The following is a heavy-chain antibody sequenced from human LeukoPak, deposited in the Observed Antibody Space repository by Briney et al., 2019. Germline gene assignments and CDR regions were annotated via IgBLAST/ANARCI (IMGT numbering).Heavy chain of an antibody. CDR1: GGSISSSSYY. CDR2: IYYSGST. J-gene: IGHJ6*03. Sequence: SETLSLTCTVSGGSISSSSYYWGWIRQPPGKGLEWIGSIYYSGSTYYNPSLKSRVTISVDTSKNQFSLKLSSVTAADTAVYYCARGKQLVRLDYYYYYMDVWGKGTTVTVSS. CDR3: ARGKQLVRLDYYYYYMDV. V-gene: IGHV4-39*07. D-gene: IGHD6-6*01.